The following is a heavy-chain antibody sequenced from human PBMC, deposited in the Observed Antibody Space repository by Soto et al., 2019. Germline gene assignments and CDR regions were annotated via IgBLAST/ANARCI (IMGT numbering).Heavy chain of an antibody. V-gene: IGHV4-34*01. CDR3: ARELSYFPWLGQAGGLNRFDT. CDR1: GGSFSGYS. CDR2: INHSGST. J-gene: IGHJ5*02. D-gene: IGHD3-9*01. Sequence: SETLSLTCAVYGGSFSGYSWSWIRQPPGKGLEWIGEINHSGSTNYNPSLKSRFTISVDTSKNQFSLKLSSVTAADTAVYYCARELSYFPWLGQAGGLNRFDTWYQETLHTVSS.